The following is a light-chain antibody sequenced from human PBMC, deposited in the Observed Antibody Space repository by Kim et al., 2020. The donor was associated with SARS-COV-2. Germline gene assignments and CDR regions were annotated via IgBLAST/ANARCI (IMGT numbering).Light chain of an antibody. CDR1: KLGDTY. Sequence: VPPGQTASITCSGDKLGDTYACWYQQKPGQSPLLVIYQDNKRPSEIPGRFSGSNSGNTATLTISGTQAMDEAVYYCQTSDSTTVAFGGGTQLTVL. CDR2: QDN. CDR3: QTSDSTTVA. V-gene: IGLV3-1*01. J-gene: IGLJ2*01.